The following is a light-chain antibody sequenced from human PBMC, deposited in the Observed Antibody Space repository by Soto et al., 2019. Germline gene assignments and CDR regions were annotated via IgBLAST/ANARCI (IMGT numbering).Light chain of an antibody. Sequence: TVVTQEPSLTVSPGGTVTLTCASNTGAVTSGHYPYWFQQKPGQAPRTLIYDTTNKHYWTPARFSGSLLGGKAALTLSGAQPEDEADYYFLLSHKLFGVGTKLTVL. CDR2: DTT. CDR3: LLSHKL. CDR1: TGAVTSGHY. V-gene: IGLV7-46*01. J-gene: IGLJ3*02.